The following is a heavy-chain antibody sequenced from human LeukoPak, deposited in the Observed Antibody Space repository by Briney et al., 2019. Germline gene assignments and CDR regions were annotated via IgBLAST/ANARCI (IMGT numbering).Heavy chain of an antibody. CDR1: GFTFSSYW. CDR2: IRQDGSEK. Sequence: GGSLRLSCAASGFTFSSYWMSWVRQAPGKGLEWVANIRQDGSEKYYVDSVKGRFTISRDNAKNSLYLQMNSLRAEDTAVYYCARDRFDDFWGGYQENWGQGTLVTVSS. CDR3: ARDRFDDFWGGYQEN. D-gene: IGHD3-3*01. J-gene: IGHJ4*02. V-gene: IGHV3-7*01.